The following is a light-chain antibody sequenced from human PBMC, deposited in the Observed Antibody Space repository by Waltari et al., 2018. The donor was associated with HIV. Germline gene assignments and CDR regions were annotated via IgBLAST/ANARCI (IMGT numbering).Light chain of an antibody. CDR2: EVS. CDR3: SSYGDNIRVL. Sequence: QSALTQPPSASGSLGQSVTISCTGSSSDIEAYDSVSWFQQHPNTAPKLLLYEVSKRPSGVPDRFSGSRSGETAFLSVSGLQPDDTAAYFCSSYGDNIRVLFGGGTNLTVL. CDR1: SSDIEAYDS. V-gene: IGLV2-8*01. J-gene: IGLJ2*01.